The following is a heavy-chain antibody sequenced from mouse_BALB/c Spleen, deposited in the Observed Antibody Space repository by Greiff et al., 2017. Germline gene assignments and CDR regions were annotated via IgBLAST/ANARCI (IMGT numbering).Heavy chain of an antibody. Sequence: VQLQQSGTVLARPGASVKMSCKASGYSFTSYWMHWVKQRPGQGLEWIGAIYPGNSDTSYNQKFKGKAKLTAVTSASTAYMELSSLTNEDSAVYYCTRAPPRPVVADYWGQGTTLTVSS. D-gene: IGHD1-1*01. J-gene: IGHJ2*01. V-gene: IGHV1-5*01. CDR2: IYPGNSDT. CDR1: GYSFTSYW. CDR3: TRAPPRPVVADY.